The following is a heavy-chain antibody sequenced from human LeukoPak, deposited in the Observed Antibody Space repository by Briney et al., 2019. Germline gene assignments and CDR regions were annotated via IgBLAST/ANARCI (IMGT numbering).Heavy chain of an antibody. D-gene: IGHD5-18*01. CDR1: GFTFSSHG. CDR3: AKEDTIYSQFDY. Sequence: PGGSLRLSCAASGFTFSSHGMHWVRQAPGKGLEWVAVIWYDGSNKYYADSVKGRFTISRDNSKNTLYLQMTSLTTEDTAVYCCAKEDTIYSQFDYWGQGTLVTVSS. V-gene: IGHV3-30*02. CDR2: IWYDGSNK. J-gene: IGHJ4*02.